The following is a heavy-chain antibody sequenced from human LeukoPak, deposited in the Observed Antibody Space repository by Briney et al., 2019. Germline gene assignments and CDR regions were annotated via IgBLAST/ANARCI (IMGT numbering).Heavy chain of an antibody. Sequence: GRSLRLSCAASGFTFSSYGMHWVRQAPGKGLEWVAVIWYDGSNKYYADSVKGRFTISRDNSKNTLYLQMNSLRAEDTAVYYCARDPPAGTNGMDVWGQGTTVTASS. CDR1: GFTFSSYG. CDR2: IWYDGSNK. CDR3: ARDPPAGTNGMDV. V-gene: IGHV3-33*01. J-gene: IGHJ6*02. D-gene: IGHD6-13*01.